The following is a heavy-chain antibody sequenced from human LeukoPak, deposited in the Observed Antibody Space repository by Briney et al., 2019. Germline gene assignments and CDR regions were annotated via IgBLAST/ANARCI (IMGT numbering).Heavy chain of an antibody. V-gene: IGHV3-74*01. CDR2: INSDGSST. D-gene: IGHD3-22*01. CDR3: TTASVSSGLSYAFDI. CDR1: GFTFSSYW. J-gene: IGHJ3*02. Sequence: GGSLRLSCAASGFTFSSYWMHWVRQAPGKGLVWVSRINSDGSSTSYADSVKGRFTISRDNAKNTLYLQMNSLRAEDTAVYYCTTASVSSGLSYAFDIWGQGTMVTVSS.